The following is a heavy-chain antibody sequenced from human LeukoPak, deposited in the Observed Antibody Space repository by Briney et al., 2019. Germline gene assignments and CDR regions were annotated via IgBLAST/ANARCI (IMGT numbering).Heavy chain of an antibody. V-gene: IGHV4-59*11. Sequence: SETLSLTCAVSDNSFSSHYWTWIRQPPGKGLEWIGYISYIGSTNYNPSLKSRVTISIDASKNQFSLKLSSVTAADTAVYYCARDLVTVTKGFDIWGQGTMVSVSS. CDR1: DNSFSSHY. CDR3: ARDLVTVTKGFDI. CDR2: ISYIGST. D-gene: IGHD4-17*01. J-gene: IGHJ3*02.